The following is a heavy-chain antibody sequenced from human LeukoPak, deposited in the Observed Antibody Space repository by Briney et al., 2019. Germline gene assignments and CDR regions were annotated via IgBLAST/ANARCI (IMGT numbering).Heavy chain of an antibody. D-gene: IGHD3-22*01. J-gene: IGHJ4*02. V-gene: IGHV4-61*02. CDR3: ARLNYYDKKGAFGY. CDR1: GDSISSGSYY. Sequence: SETLSLTCTVSGDSISSGSYYWSWIRQPAGKGLEWIGRVYTSGSTNYNPSLKSRVTISVDTSKNQSSLKLSSVTAADTAVYYCARLNYYDKKGAFGYWGQGTLVTVSS. CDR2: VYTSGST.